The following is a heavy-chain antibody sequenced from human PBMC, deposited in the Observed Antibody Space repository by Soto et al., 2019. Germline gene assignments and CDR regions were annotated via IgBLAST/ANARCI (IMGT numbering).Heavy chain of an antibody. CDR3: ARDSRVATTKKTYNYYGSGSYSPTYYYYYGMDV. CDR1: GFTFSSYW. J-gene: IGHJ6*02. V-gene: IGHV3-7*05. Sequence: GGSLRLSCAASGFTFSSYWMSWVRQAPGKGLEWVANIKQDGSEKYYVDSVKGRFTISRDNAKNSLYLQMNSLRAEDTAVYYCARDSRVATTKKTYNYYGSGSYSPTYYYYYGMDVWGQGTTVTVSS. CDR2: IKQDGSEK. D-gene: IGHD3-10*01.